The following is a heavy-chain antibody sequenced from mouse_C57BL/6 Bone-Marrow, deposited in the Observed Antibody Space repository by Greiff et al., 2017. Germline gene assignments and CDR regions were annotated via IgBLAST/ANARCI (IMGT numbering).Heavy chain of an antibody. V-gene: IGHV1-52*01. CDR2: IDPSDSET. D-gene: IGHD1-1*01. J-gene: IGHJ3*01. CDR1: GYTFTSYW. Sequence: QVQLKQSGAELVRPGSSVKLSCKASGYTFTSYWMHWVKQRPIQGLEWIGNIDPSDSETHYNQKFKDKATLTVDKSSSTAYMQLSSLTSEDSAVYYCARGYGSSYEFAYWGQGTLVTVSA. CDR3: ARGYGSSYEFAY.